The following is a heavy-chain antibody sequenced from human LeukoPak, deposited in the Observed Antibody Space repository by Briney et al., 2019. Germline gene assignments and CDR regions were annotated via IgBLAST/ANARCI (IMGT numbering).Heavy chain of an antibody. CDR1: GGSVSSGSYY. CDR3: ARHTEPYGSGSYYARISTYYYYGMDV. CDR2: ISYSGST. J-gene: IGHJ6*02. D-gene: IGHD3-10*01. V-gene: IGHV4-61*01. Sequence: SETLSLTCTVSGGSVSSGSYYWSWIRQSPGKGLEWIGYISYSGSTNYNPSLKSRVTISVDASKSQFSLKLSSVTAADTAVYYCARHTEPYGSGSYYARISTYYYYGMDVWGQGTTVTVSS.